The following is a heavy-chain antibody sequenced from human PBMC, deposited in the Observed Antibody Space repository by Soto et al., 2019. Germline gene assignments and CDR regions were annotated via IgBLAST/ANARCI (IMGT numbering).Heavy chain of an antibody. CDR3: AKLDCSSTTCYTGGSWFDP. CDR1: GFTFGSYA. D-gene: IGHD2-2*02. Sequence: EVQLLESGGGLVQPGGSLRLSCVASGFTFGSYAMSWVRQAPGKGLEWVSAISGGGGTAYYADSVKGRFTISRDNSKNTLYLQMTSLRAEDTAVYYCAKLDCSSTTCYTGGSWFDPWGQGTLVTVSS. CDR2: ISGGGGTA. V-gene: IGHV3-23*01. J-gene: IGHJ5*02.